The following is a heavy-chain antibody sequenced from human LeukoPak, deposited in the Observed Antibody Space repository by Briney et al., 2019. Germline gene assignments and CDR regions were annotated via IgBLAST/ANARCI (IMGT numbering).Heavy chain of an antibody. D-gene: IGHD3/OR15-3a*01. CDR3: VRRADFWALPEHTYSFDY. Sequence: SETLSLTCSASGGSIYSYYWSWIRKPPGKGLEWIGYLYYSWGPTYNPSLKSRVTISADTSKNQLSLNLRFVTAADTAVYFCVRRADFWALPEHTYSFDYWGQGALVTVSS. CDR2: LYYSWGP. J-gene: IGHJ4*02. CDR1: GGSIYSYY. V-gene: IGHV4-59*01.